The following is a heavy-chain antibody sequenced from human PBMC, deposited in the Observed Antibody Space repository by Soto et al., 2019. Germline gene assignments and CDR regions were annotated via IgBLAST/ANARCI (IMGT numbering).Heavy chain of an antibody. CDR1: GFPFSSYA. D-gene: IGHD3-16*01. J-gene: IGHJ4*02. CDR2: ISNDGGNK. V-gene: IGHV3-30-3*01. CDR3: ARVWGAYPNFDC. Sequence: QVQLLESGGGVVQPGRSLRLSCAASGFPFSSYALHWVRQAPGRGLEWVAAISNDGGNKFYADSVKGRFSISRDTSKKTLYLPMNSLRAADTAVYYCARVWGAYPNFDCWGQGTLVTVSS.